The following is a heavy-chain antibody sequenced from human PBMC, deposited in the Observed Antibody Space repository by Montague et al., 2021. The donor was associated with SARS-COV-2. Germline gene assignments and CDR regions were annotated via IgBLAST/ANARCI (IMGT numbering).Heavy chain of an antibody. CDR3: ARLGDMAIIHPVH. CDR2: VYYGTT. D-gene: IGHD3-16*01. CDR1: GDSLHRSAYY. Sequence: SETLSLTCTVSGDSLHRSAYYWGWFRRPPGKGLEWVASVYYGTTTYNRSLKSGVIISVDTSTNQFSLELHSVTAADTVVYFCARLGDMAIIHPVHWGRGTWATVSS. V-gene: IGHV4-39*01. J-gene: IGHJ4*02.